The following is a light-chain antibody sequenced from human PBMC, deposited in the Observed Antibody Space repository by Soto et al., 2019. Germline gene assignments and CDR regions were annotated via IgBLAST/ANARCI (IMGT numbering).Light chain of an antibody. V-gene: IGKV1-5*01. CDR1: QSISSW. J-gene: IGKJ1*01. Sequence: DIQMTQSPSTLSASVGDRVTSTCRASQSISSWLAWYQQKPGKAPKLLIYDASSLQSGVPSRFSGSGSGTEFTLTISSLQPDDFAIYYCQQYNSYWTFGQGTKVDIK. CDR3: QQYNSYWT. CDR2: DAS.